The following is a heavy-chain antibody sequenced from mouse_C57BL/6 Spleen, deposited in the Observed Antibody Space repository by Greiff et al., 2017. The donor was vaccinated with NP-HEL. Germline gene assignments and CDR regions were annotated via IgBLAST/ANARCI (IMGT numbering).Heavy chain of an antibody. CDR3: AHGYDVDWFAY. CDR1: GYTFTDYY. J-gene: IGHJ3*01. D-gene: IGHD2-2*01. Sequence: VQLQQSGPELVKPGASVKISCKASGYTFTDYYMNWVKQSHGKSLEWIGDINPNNGGTSYNQKFKGKATLTVDKSSSTAYMELRSLTSEDSAVYYCAHGYDVDWFAYWGQGTLVTVSA. CDR2: INPNNGGT. V-gene: IGHV1-26*01.